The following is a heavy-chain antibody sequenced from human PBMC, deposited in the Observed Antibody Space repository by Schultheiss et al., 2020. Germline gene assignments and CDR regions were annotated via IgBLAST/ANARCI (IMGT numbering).Heavy chain of an antibody. V-gene: IGHV4-59*08. Sequence: SETLSLTCTVSGGSISSYYWSWIRQPPGKGLEWIGYIYYSGSTNYNPSLKSRVTISVDTSKNQFSLKLSSVTAADTAVYYCARWREAVDLYSMDVWGQGTTVTVSS. D-gene: IGHD6-19*01. CDR1: GGSISSYY. J-gene: IGHJ6*02. CDR2: IYYSGST. CDR3: ARWREAVDLYSMDV.